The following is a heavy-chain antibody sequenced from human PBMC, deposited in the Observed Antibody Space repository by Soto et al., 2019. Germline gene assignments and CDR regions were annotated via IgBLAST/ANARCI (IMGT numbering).Heavy chain of an antibody. Sequence: EVQLVQSGAEVKKPGEPLKISCKASGYNFRTYWIGWVRQMPGRGLEWMAFVYTGDSDTRYSPSVQGQVTVSADRSTTSAYLQWSSLQASDTAMYYCARQKENWNYVNFDQWGQGTLVTVSS. CDR2: VYTGDSDT. J-gene: IGHJ4*02. V-gene: IGHV5-51*01. CDR1: GYNFRTYW. D-gene: IGHD1-1*01. CDR3: ARQKENWNYVNFDQ.